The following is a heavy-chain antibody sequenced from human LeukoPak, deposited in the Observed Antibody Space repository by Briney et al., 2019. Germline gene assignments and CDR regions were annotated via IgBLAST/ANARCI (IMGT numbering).Heavy chain of an antibody. CDR2: IRYDGINK. J-gene: IGHJ4*02. Sequence: GGSLRLSCAASGFTFSGNGMHWVRQAPGKGLEWVAFIRYDGINKYYADSVKGRFTISRDNANNMLYLQMNSLRPEDTAMYYCAKSIPAIAVAVSTRQWGQGTLVTVSS. V-gene: IGHV3-30*02. D-gene: IGHD6-19*01. CDR1: GFTFSGNG. CDR3: AKSIPAIAVAVSTRQ.